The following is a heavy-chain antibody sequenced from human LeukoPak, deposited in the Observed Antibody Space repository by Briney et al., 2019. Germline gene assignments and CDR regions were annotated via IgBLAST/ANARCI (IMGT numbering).Heavy chain of an antibody. J-gene: IGHJ4*02. D-gene: IGHD1-1*01. V-gene: IGHV3-48*04. Sequence: GGSLRLSCAASGFSFSTYSMNWVRQAPGKGLEWVSYISSSSSTKYYADSVRGRFTISRDNAKNSVYLQMNSLRAGDTAVYYCAKEGWDDNYFDYWGPGSLVAVAS. CDR2: ISSSSSTK. CDR3: AKEGWDDNYFDY. CDR1: GFSFSTYS.